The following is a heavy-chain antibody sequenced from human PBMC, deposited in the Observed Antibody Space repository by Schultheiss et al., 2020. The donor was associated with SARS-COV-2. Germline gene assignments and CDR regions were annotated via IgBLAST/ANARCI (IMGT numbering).Heavy chain of an antibody. D-gene: IGHD3-22*01. CDR3: ARDFFYYDSSGYYSDY. J-gene: IGHJ4*02. V-gene: IGHV4-61*02. Sequence: SETLSLTCAVSGYSISSGYYWGWIRQPAGKGLEWIGRIYTSGSTNYNPSLKSRVTISVDTSKNQFSLKLSSVTAADTAVYYCARDFFYYDSSGYYSDYWGQGTLVTVSS. CDR2: IYTSGST. CDR1: GYSISSGYY.